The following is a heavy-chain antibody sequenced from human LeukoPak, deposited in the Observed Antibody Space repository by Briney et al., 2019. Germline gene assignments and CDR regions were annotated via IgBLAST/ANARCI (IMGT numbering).Heavy chain of an antibody. CDR2: ISAYNGNT. Sequence: ASVKVSCKASGYTFTSYGISWVRQAPGQGLEWMGWISAYNGNTNYARKLQGRVTMTTDTSTSTAYMELRSLRSDDTAVYYCARDGIFGVVRNYYYGMDVWGQGTTVTVSS. CDR1: GYTFTSYG. D-gene: IGHD3-3*01. V-gene: IGHV1-18*01. J-gene: IGHJ6*02. CDR3: ARDGIFGVVRNYYYGMDV.